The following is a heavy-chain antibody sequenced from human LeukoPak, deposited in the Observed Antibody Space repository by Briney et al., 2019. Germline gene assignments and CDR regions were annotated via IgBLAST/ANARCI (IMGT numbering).Heavy chain of an antibody. CDR1: GGSISSYY. D-gene: IGHD6-19*01. J-gene: IGHJ4*02. CDR3: SGWSANLDY. CDR2: IYIDGTT. V-gene: IGHV4-4*07. Sequence: SETLSLTCTVSGGSISSYYWSWIRQPAGKGLEWIGRIYIDGTTNYNPSLKSRVTMSVDTSKNQVSLKLRSVTAADTAVYYCSGWSANLDYWGQGTLVTVSS.